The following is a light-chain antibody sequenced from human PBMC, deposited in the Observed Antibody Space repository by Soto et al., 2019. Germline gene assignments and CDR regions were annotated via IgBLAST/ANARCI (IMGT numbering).Light chain of an antibody. CDR1: QSVTNSF. CDR2: GVS. CDR3: QQYSSLPHT. J-gene: IGKJ2*01. Sequence: ENVLTQSPGTLSLSPGDRITLSCRASQSVTNSFFAWYQHKPGQGPRLLIYGVSSRATGIPDRFSGSGSATGFTLTISRLEPEDFVVYYCQQYSSLPHTFGQGTKLEVK. V-gene: IGKV3-20*01.